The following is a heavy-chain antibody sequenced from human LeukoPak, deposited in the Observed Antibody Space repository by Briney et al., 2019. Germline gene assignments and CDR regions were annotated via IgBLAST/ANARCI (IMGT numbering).Heavy chain of an antibody. CDR1: GGSFSGYY. CDR2: INHSGST. J-gene: IGHJ4*02. CDR3: ARGPFYPPRDY. Sequence: SETLSLTCAVYGGSFSGYYWSWIRQPPGKGLEWIGEINHSGSTNYNPSLKSRVTISVDTSKNQFSLKLSSVTAADTAVYYCARGPFYPPRDYWGQGTLVTVSS. V-gene: IGHV4-34*01. D-gene: IGHD3-16*02.